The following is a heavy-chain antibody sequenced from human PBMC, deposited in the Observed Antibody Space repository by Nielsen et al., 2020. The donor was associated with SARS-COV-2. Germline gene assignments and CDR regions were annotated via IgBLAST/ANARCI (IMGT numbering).Heavy chain of an antibody. D-gene: IGHD3-22*01. Sequence: GGSLRLSCAVSGFTFDDYGMSWVRQAPGKGLEWVSGINWNGGSTGYADSVKGRFTISRDNAKNSLYLQMNSLRAEDTAVYYCATGDYYDSSGYYDLDYWGQGTLVTVSS. CDR2: INWNGGST. V-gene: IGHV3-20*04. CDR1: GFTFDDYG. J-gene: IGHJ4*02. CDR3: ATGDYYDSSGYYDLDY.